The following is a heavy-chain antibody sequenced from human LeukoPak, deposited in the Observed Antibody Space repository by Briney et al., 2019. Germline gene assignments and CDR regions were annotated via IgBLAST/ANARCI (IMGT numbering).Heavy chain of an antibody. Sequence: PSETLSLTCAVYGGSFSGYYWNWIRQPPGKGLEWIGEINDSGSTNYNPSLKSRVTISVDTSKNQFSLKLSSVTAADTAVYYCAAKGLHFDYWGQGTLVTVSS. CDR2: INDSGST. CDR1: GGSFSGYY. V-gene: IGHV4-34*01. D-gene: IGHD2-15*01. CDR3: AAKGLHFDY. J-gene: IGHJ4*02.